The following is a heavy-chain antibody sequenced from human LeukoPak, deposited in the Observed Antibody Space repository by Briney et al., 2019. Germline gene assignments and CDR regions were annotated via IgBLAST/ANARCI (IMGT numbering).Heavy chain of an antibody. CDR1: GFTFSSYW. D-gene: IGHD2-15*01. CDR3: ARARTMVVPLDYYYYMDV. CDR2: IKQGGSEK. V-gene: IGHV3-7*01. Sequence: PGGSLRLSCAASGFTFSSYWMSWVRQAPGKGLEWVANIKQGGSEKYYVDSVKGRFTISRDNAKNSLYLQMNSLRAEDTAVYYCARARTMVVPLDYYYYMDVWGKGTTVTVSS. J-gene: IGHJ6*03.